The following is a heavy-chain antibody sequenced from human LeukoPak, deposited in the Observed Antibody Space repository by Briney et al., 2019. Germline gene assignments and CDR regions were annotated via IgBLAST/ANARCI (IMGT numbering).Heavy chain of an antibody. V-gene: IGHV3-30*18. CDR1: VFTFSSYG. CDR3: AKGSGGWYGDPQHYFDY. Sequence: GGSLRLSCAASVFTFSSYGMHWVRQAPGKGLEWVAVISYDGSNKYYADSVKGRFTISRDNSKNTLYLQMNSLRAEDTAVYYCAKGSGGWYGDPQHYFDYWGQGTLVTVSS. J-gene: IGHJ4*02. D-gene: IGHD4-17*01. CDR2: ISYDGSNK.